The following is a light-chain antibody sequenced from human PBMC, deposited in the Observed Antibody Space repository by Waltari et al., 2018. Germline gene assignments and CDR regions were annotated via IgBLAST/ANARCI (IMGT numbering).Light chain of an antibody. CDR3: AAYDSLSGNWV. CDR1: SSNIGSNY. J-gene: IGLJ3*02. CDR2: RNN. V-gene: IGLV1-47*01. Sequence: QSVLTQPPSASGTPGQRVTISCSGSSSNIGSNYIYWYQQLPGTAPKLLIYRNNPRPSGVPDRFSGSKSGTSASLAISGLRSEDEADYYCAAYDSLSGNWVFGGGTKLTVL.